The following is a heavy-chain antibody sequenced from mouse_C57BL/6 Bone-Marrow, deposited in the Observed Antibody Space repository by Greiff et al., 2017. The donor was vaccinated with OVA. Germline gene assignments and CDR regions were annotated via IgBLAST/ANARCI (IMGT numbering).Heavy chain of an antibody. CDR2: IDPSDSYT. CDR3: AYDYDEGFAY. V-gene: IGHV1-69*01. Sequence: VKLQESGAELVMPGASVKLSCKASGYTFTSYWMHWVKQRPGQGLEWIGEIDPSDSYTNYNQKFKGKSTLTVDKSSSTAYMQLSSLTSEDSAVYYCAYDYDEGFAYWGQGTLVTVSA. CDR1: GYTFTSYW. D-gene: IGHD2-4*01. J-gene: IGHJ3*01.